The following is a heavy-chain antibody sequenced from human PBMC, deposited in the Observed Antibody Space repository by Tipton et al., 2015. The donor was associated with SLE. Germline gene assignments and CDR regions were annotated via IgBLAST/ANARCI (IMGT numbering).Heavy chain of an antibody. CDR1: GVTVSSNY. J-gene: IGHJ4*02. CDR2: IYSGGST. D-gene: IGHD6-19*01. CDR3: ARGRRAEAGTSYSFDY. Sequence: SLRLSCAASGVTVSSNYMSWVRQSPGKGLEWVSTIYSGGSTFYADSVRGRFTISRDNSKNTLSLQMNSLTAEDTAVYYCARGRRAEAGTSYSFDYWGQGTLVSVPS. V-gene: IGHV3-53*01.